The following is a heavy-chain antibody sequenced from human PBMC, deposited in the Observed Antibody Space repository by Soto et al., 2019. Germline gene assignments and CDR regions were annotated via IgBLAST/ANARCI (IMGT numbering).Heavy chain of an antibody. CDR3: ARHGYNYGGGYFDY. D-gene: IGHD5-18*01. V-gene: IGHV3-66*04. Sequence: EVQLVESGGGLVQPGGSLRLSCAASGVTVSSNYMSWVRQAPGTGLEWVSVIYSGGSTYYADSVKGRFTISRDNSKNTLYRQMNSLRAEDTAVYYCARHGYNYGGGYFDYWGQGTLVTVSS. J-gene: IGHJ4*02. CDR1: GVTVSSNY. CDR2: IYSGGST.